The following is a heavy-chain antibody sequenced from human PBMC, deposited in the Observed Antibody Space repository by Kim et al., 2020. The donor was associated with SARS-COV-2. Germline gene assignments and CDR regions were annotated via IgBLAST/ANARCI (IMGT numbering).Heavy chain of an antibody. J-gene: IGHJ4*02. Sequence: GGSLRLSCAASRFTFSNYWMYWVRQAPGKGLEWVASIKTDGSEKFYVASVEGRFTISRDNGKNSLFLQMNSLSGEDTAITYVVQDAPGGWAFDARGQGTL. V-gene: IGHV3-7*01. CDR3: VQDAPGGWAFDA. CDR2: IKTDGSEK. D-gene: IGHD6-19*01. CDR1: RFTFSNYW.